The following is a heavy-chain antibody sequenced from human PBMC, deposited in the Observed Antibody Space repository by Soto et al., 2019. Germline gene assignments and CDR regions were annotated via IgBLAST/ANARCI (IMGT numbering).Heavy chain of an antibody. D-gene: IGHD5-18*01. J-gene: IGHJ5*01. CDR3: AKERDTRSSCWFDS. V-gene: IGHV3-30*18. CDR2: ISHDGTVE. Sequence: QVQLVESGGGVVQPGRSLRLSCAASRFTFSNYGMQWVRQAPGKGLEWVAVISHDGTVEYYADSVKGRFTISRDNFQNTLDLQMDSLRAEDTAVYYCAKERDTRSSCWFDSWGQGTLVTVSS. CDR1: RFTFSNYG.